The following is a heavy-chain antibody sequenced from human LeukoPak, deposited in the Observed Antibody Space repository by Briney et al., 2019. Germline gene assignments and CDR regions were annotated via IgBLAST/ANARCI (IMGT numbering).Heavy chain of an antibody. J-gene: IGHJ4*02. CDR2: IFTSGST. CDR1: GGSFSGYY. Sequence: SETLSLTCAVYGGSFSGYYWSWIRQPPGKGLEWIGRIFTSGSTNYNPSLKSRVTMSVDTSKNQFSLKLNSVTAADTAVCYCGREIRPQQLVPRFDSWGQGTLVTVSS. CDR3: GREIRPQQLVPRFDS. V-gene: IGHV4-4*07. D-gene: IGHD6-13*01.